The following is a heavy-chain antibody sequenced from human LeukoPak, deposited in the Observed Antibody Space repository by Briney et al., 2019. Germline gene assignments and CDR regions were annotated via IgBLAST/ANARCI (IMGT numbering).Heavy chain of an antibody. CDR1: GYSFTSYW. V-gene: IGHV5-51*01. J-gene: IGHJ6*02. CDR2: IYLGDSAT. Sequence: GESLKISCKGSGYSFTSYWIGWVRQMPGKGLEWMGSIYLGDSATRYSPSFQGQVTISADKSIGTAYLQWSSLKASDTAMYYCARMTQAGYYYYGMDVWGQGTTVTVSS. CDR3: ARMTQAGYYYYGMDV. D-gene: IGHD3-9*01.